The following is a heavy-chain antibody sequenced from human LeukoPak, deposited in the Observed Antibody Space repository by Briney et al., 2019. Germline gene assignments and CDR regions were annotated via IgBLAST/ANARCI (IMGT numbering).Heavy chain of an antibody. Sequence: GASVKVSCKASGYTFTSYDINWVRQATGQGLEWMGWMNPNSGNTGYAQKFQGRVTMTRNTSISTACMELSSLRSEDTAVYYCARFLSDSSGYYDDYWGQGTLVTVSS. CDR1: GYTFTSYD. V-gene: IGHV1-8*01. CDR3: ARFLSDSSGYYDDY. D-gene: IGHD3-22*01. J-gene: IGHJ4*02. CDR2: MNPNSGNT.